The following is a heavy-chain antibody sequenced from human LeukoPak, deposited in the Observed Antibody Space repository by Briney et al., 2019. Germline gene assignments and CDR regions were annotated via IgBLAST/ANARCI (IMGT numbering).Heavy chain of an antibody. CDR3: ARDFISGWFGGDY. D-gene: IGHD3-10*01. Sequence: GASVTVSCKASGYTFISYAMHWVRQAPGQRLEWMGWINAGNGNTKYSQKFQGRVTITRDTSASTAYMEPSSLRSEDTAVYYCARDFISGWFGGDYWGQGTLVTVSS. V-gene: IGHV1-3*01. J-gene: IGHJ4*02. CDR2: INAGNGNT. CDR1: GYTFISYA.